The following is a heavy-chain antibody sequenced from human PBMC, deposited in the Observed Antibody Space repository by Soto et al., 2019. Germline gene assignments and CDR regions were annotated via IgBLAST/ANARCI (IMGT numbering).Heavy chain of an antibody. V-gene: IGHV1-18*01. D-gene: IGHD2-2*01. CDR3: ARVGPIVVEPSAANFCFYLGMDV. CDR1: GYAFIKYG. Sequence: QVQLKQSGGEVKNSGASVKVSCQSAGYAFIKYGINWVRQAPGKGLEWLGWISPYNGDTNYAQSLQDRITMPRDTSTSTAYMELRNLRSNDTAVYYCARVGPIVVEPSAANFCFYLGMDVWDQGNTVIVS. CDR2: ISPYNGDT. J-gene: IGHJ6*02.